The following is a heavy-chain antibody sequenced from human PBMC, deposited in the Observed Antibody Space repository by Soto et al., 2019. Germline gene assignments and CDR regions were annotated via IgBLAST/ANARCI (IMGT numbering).Heavy chain of an antibody. CDR2: IWYDGSNK. V-gene: IGHV3-33*01. CDR3: ARDSPNYDIFSYYFDY. Sequence: GGSLRLSCAASGFTFSSYGMHWVRQAPGKGLEWVAVIWYDGSNKYYADSVKGRFTISRDNSKNTLYLQMNSLRAEDTAVYYCARDSPNYDIFSYYFDYWGQGTLVTVSS. CDR1: GFTFSSYG. J-gene: IGHJ4*02. D-gene: IGHD3-9*01.